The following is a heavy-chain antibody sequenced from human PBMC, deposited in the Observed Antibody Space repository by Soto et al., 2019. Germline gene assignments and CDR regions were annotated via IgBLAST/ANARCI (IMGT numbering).Heavy chain of an antibody. J-gene: IGHJ6*02. CDR3: ATLAGSSSWGGYYYYGMDV. CDR2: IYYSGST. V-gene: IGHV4-39*01. Sequence: SETLSLTCTVSGGSISSSSYYWGWIRQPPGKGLEWIGSIYYSGSTYYNPSLKRRVTISVDTSKNQFSLKLSSVTAADTAVYYCATLAGSSSWGGYYYYGMDVWGQGTTVTVSS. CDR1: GGSISSSSYY. D-gene: IGHD6-13*01.